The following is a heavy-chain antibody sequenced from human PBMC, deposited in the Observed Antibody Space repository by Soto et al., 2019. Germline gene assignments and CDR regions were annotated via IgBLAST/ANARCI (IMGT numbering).Heavy chain of an antibody. V-gene: IGHV4-31*03. J-gene: IGHJ4*02. CDR1: GDSVSSNNYY. D-gene: IGHD3-22*01. CDR2: IHYSGDS. Sequence: PSETMSPTCTVIGDSVSSNNYYWSWIRQRPGKGLEWIGYIHYSGDSYDNPSLMSRITMSMDVSKNQFSLNLRSVTAADTAIYYCARDVNDSSGSQGFDYWGQGTLVTVSS. CDR3: ARDVNDSSGSQGFDY.